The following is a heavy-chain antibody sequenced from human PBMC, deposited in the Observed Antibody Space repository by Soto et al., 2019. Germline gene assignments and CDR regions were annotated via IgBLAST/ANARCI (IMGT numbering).Heavy chain of an antibody. CDR1: GFTFSSYA. Sequence: GGSLRLSCAASGFTFSSYAMSWVRQVPGKGLEWVSAISGSGGSTYYADSVKGRFTISRDNSKNTLYMQMNSLRAEDTAVYYCAKDAAGYSSSWYGRGGAFDIWGQGTMVTVSS. J-gene: IGHJ3*02. D-gene: IGHD6-13*01. CDR2: ISGSGGST. V-gene: IGHV3-23*01. CDR3: AKDAAGYSSSWYGRGGAFDI.